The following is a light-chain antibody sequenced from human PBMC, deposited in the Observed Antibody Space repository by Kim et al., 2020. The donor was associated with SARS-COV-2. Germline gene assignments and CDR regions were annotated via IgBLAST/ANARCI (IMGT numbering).Light chain of an antibody. Sequence: VPPGERATLACRARQSVSSNLAWYQQKPGQAPRLLIYSASTRATGIPARFSGSGSGTEFTLTISSLQSEDCAVYYCQQYSHWPRTFGQGTKVDI. V-gene: IGKV3-15*01. CDR3: QQYSHWPRT. CDR2: SAS. CDR1: QSVSSN. J-gene: IGKJ1*01.